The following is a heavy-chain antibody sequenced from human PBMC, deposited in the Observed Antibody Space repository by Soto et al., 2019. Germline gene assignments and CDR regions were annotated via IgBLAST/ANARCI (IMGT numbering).Heavy chain of an antibody. J-gene: IGHJ4*02. Sequence: ASVKVSCKASGYTFTSYGISWVRQAPGQGLEWMGWISAYNGNTNYAQKLQGRVTMTTDTSTSTAYMELRSLRSDDTAVYYCAREYVDTAMVTGYFDYWGQRTLVTVSS. D-gene: IGHD5-18*01. V-gene: IGHV1-18*01. CDR1: GYTFTSYG. CDR2: ISAYNGNT. CDR3: AREYVDTAMVTGYFDY.